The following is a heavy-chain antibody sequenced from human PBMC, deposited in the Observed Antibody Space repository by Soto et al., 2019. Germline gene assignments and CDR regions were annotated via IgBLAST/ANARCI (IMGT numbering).Heavy chain of an antibody. CDR2: IYYTGST. Sequence: NPSETLSLTCTVSGGSVTRNYHYWAWIRQPPGKGLEWIGSIYYTGSTYYSPSLKSRVTISVDTSKNHFSLKLSSVTAADTALYYCATGVTTWDYWGQGTLVTVSS. D-gene: IGHD4-17*01. V-gene: IGHV4-39*02. CDR3: ATGVTTWDY. J-gene: IGHJ4*02. CDR1: GGSVTRNYHY.